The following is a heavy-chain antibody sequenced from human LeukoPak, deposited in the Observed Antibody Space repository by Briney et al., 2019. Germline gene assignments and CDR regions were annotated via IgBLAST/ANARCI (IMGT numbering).Heavy chain of an antibody. Sequence: GRSLRLSCAASGFTFSIYGMHWVRQAPGKGLEWVAVISSDGREEDYADSVRGRFTISRDSSRDTLYLQMSSLRPEDAAVYYCRAATKNRGYYFDYWGQGTLVTVSS. CDR2: ISSDGREE. D-gene: IGHD1-14*01. CDR3: RAATKNRGYYFDY. V-gene: IGHV3-30*03. CDR1: GFTFSIYG. J-gene: IGHJ4*02.